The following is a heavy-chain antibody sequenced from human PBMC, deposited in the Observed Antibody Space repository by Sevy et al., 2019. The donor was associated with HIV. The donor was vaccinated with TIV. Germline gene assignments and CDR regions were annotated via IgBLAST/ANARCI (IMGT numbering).Heavy chain of an antibody. CDR2: ISSSGSTI. J-gene: IGHJ4*02. Sequence: GGSLRLSCAASGFTFSSYEMNWVRQAPGKGLEWVSYISSSGSTIYYADSVKGRFTISRDNAKNSLYLQMNSLRAEDTAVYYCARGGYYYGSGSSNGAFDYWGQGTLVTVSS. CDR1: GFTFSSYE. CDR3: ARGGYYYGSGSSNGAFDY. D-gene: IGHD3-10*01. V-gene: IGHV3-48*03.